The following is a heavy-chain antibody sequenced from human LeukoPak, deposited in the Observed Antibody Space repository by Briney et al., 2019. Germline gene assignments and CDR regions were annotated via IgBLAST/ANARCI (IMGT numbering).Heavy chain of an antibody. Sequence: ASVKVSCKASGYTFTSYYMHWVRQAPGQGLEWMGIINPSGGSTSCAQKFQGRVTMTRDTSTSTVYMELSSLRSEDTAVYYCARDQGRFGELLYYYYGMDVWGQGTTVTVSS. J-gene: IGHJ6*02. D-gene: IGHD3-10*01. CDR3: ARDQGRFGELLYYYYGMDV. CDR2: INPSGGST. V-gene: IGHV1-46*01. CDR1: GYTFTSYY.